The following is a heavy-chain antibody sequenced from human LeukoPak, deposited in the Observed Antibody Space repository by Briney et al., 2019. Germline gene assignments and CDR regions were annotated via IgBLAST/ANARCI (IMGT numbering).Heavy chain of an antibody. J-gene: IGHJ4*02. D-gene: IGHD4-23*01. CDR3: ARDPTTVVTAYFDY. CDR2: IKQDGSEK. V-gene: IGHV3-7*01. CDR1: GFTFSNAW. Sequence: PGGSLRLSCAASGFTFSNAWMSWVRQAPGKGLEWVANIKQDGSEKYYVDSVKGRFTISRDNAKNSLYLQMNSLRAEDTAVYYCARDPTTVVTAYFDYWGQGTLVTVSS.